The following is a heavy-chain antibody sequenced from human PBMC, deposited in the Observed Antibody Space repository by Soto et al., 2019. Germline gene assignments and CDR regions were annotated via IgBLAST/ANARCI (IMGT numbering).Heavy chain of an antibody. J-gene: IGHJ6*02. V-gene: IGHV1-69*06. CDR3: ARSYYGSGSYWFYGMDV. D-gene: IGHD3-10*01. CDR2: IIPSFATG. CDR1: GGTFVNSA. Sequence: QVQLVQSGAEVKKPGSSVKVSCKASGGTFVNSAISWVRQAPGQGLEWMGGIIPSFATGNSAPEFQGRLTITADKSTTTAYMELSSLRSEDTAVYYCARSYYGSGSYWFYGMDVWGQGTTVTVSS.